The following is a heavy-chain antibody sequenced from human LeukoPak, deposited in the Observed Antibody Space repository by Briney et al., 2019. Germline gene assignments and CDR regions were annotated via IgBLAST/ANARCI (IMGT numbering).Heavy chain of an antibody. Sequence: ASVKVSCKASGYTFTSYYMHWVRQAPGQGLEWMGIINPSGGSPRYAQRFQGRVTMTSDTSTSTIYMELSSLRSEDTAVYYCARGFYYEDYWGQGTLVTVSS. V-gene: IGHV1-46*01. D-gene: IGHD3-22*01. CDR2: INPSGGSP. CDR1: GYTFTSYY. J-gene: IGHJ4*02. CDR3: ARGFYYEDY.